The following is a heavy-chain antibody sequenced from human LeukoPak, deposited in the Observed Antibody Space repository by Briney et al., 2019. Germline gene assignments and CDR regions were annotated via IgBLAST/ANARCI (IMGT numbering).Heavy chain of an antibody. D-gene: IGHD1-26*01. Sequence: PSETLSLTCTVSGGSISSYYWSWIRQPPGKGLEWTGYIYYSGSTNYNPSLKSRVTISVDTSKNQFSLKLSSVTAADTAVYYCARGPYSGSYEFDYWGQGTLVTVSS. J-gene: IGHJ4*02. CDR2: IYYSGST. CDR3: ARGPYSGSYEFDY. V-gene: IGHV4-59*01. CDR1: GGSISSYY.